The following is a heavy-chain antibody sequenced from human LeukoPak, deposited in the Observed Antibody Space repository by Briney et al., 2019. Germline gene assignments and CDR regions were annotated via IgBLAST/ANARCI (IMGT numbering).Heavy chain of an antibody. CDR2: IRYDGSNK. V-gene: IGHV3-30*02. D-gene: IGHD3-22*01. Sequence: PRGSLRLSCAASGFTFSSYGMHWVRQAPGKGLEWVAFIRYDGSNKYYADSVKGRFTISRDNSKNTLYLQMNSLRAEDTAVYYCAKVGNYYDSSGYSNFDYWGQGTLVTVSS. CDR3: AKVGNYYDSSGYSNFDY. J-gene: IGHJ4*02. CDR1: GFTFSSYG.